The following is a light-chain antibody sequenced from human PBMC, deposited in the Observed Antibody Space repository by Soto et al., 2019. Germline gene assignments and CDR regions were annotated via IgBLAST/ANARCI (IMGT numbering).Light chain of an antibody. CDR1: QTIRSY. J-gene: IGKJ2*01. CDR2: AAS. CDR3: QQSYNTPYT. V-gene: IGKV1-39*01. Sequence: DMQMTLSPSSLSASVGDRVTITCRASQTIRSYLNWYQEKPGKAPKLLIFAASNLHSGVPSRFSGSGSGTDFTLTIISLQPEDFATYYCQQSYNTPYTFGQGTKLEIK.